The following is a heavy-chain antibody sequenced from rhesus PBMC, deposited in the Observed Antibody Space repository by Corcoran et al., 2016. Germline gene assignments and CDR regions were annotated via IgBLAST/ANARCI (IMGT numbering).Heavy chain of an antibody. CDR2: ISWNSCTI. CDR3: TRSPYLLSTFDY. J-gene: IGHJ4*01. Sequence: EVQLVESGGGLVQPGGSLRLSCAASGFTFDDYAMSWVRQAPGKGLEWVSRISWNSCTIYYADSVKGRFTISRDNAKNSLFLQMDRLRAEDTAVYYCTRSPYLLSTFDYWGQGVLVTVSS. V-gene: IGHV3-134*01. CDR1: GFTFDDYA. D-gene: IGHD2-2*01.